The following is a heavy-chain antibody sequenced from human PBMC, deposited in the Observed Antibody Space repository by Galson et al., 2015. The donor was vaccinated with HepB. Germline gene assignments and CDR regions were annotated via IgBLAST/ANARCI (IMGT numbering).Heavy chain of an antibody. CDR3: ARDLPGIAAAGTDYFDY. V-gene: IGHV3-21*01. J-gene: IGHJ4*02. CDR2: ISSSSSYI. D-gene: IGHD6-13*01. CDR1: GFTFSSYS. Sequence: SLRLSCAASGFTFSSYSMNWVRQAPGKGLEWVSSISSSSSYIYYADSVEGRFTISRDNAKNSLYLQMNSLRAEDTAVYYCARDLPGIAAAGTDYFDYWGQGTLVTVSS.